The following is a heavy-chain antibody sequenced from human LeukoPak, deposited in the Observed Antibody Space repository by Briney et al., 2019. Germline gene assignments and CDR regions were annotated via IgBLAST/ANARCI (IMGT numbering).Heavy chain of an antibody. CDR2: IYYSGST. D-gene: IGHD3-22*01. Sequence: SETLSLTCTVSGGSISSYYWSWIRQPPGKGLEWIGYIYYSGSTNYNPSLKSRVTISVDTSKNQFSLKLSSVTAADTAVYYCARVGVRVWLFDYWGQGTLVTVSS. CDR1: GGSISSYY. V-gene: IGHV4-59*01. CDR3: ARVGVRVWLFDY. J-gene: IGHJ4*02.